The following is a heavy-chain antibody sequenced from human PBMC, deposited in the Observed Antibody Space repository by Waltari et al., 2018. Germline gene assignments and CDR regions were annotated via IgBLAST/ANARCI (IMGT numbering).Heavy chain of an antibody. Sequence: EVQLVESGRGLVKPGGSLRLPCAASGFPSRSYSMNCARQAPGKGLEWVSSISSSSSYIYYADSVKGRFTISRDNAKNSLYLQMNSLRAEDTAVYYCASGIFGGNWFDPWGQGTLVTVSS. V-gene: IGHV3-21*01. CDR3: ASGIFGGNWFDP. D-gene: IGHD3-3*01. J-gene: IGHJ5*02. CDR2: ISSSSSYI. CDR1: GFPSRSYS.